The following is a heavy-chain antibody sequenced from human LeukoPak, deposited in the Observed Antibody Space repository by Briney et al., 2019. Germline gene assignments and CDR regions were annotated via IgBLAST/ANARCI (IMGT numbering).Heavy chain of an antibody. D-gene: IGHD3-22*01. CDR3: ARQHERGSFVWEDSDSTLFPYTGNYFDY. J-gene: IGHJ4*02. Sequence: PSETLSLTCTVSGGSISSSSYLWGWIRQPPGKGLEWIGSLYYTGSTYNNAALKSRVTISGATSKNQISLNLRSVTAADTAVYYCARQHERGSFVWEDSDSTLFPYTGNYFDYWGLGTLVTVSS. CDR2: LYYTGST. V-gene: IGHV4-39*01. CDR1: GGSISSSSYL.